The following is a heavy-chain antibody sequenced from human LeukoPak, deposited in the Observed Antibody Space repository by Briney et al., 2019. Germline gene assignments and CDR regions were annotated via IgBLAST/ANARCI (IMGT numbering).Heavy chain of an antibody. D-gene: IGHD3-10*01. CDR2: IYYSGST. J-gene: IGHJ4*02. CDR1: GGSFSGYY. Sequence: PSETLSLTCAVYGGSFSGYYWSWIRQPPGKGLEWIGSIYYSGSTYYNPSLKSRVTISVDTSKNQFSLKLNSVTATDTAVYYCARHYGPWGQGTLVTVSS. CDR3: ARHYGP. V-gene: IGHV4-39*01.